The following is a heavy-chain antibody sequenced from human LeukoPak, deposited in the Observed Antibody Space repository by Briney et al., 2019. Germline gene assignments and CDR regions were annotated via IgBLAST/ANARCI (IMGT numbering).Heavy chain of an antibody. CDR3: AREWAVAGQDWFDP. CDR2: FDPEDGET. CDR1: GYTLTELS. V-gene: IGHV1-24*01. Sequence: ASVKVSCKASGYTLTELSMHWVRQAPGKGLEWMGNFDPEDGETIYAQKFQGRVTMTEDTSTDTAYMELSSLRSDDTAVYYCAREWAVAGQDWFDPWGQGTLVTVSS. J-gene: IGHJ5*02. D-gene: IGHD6-19*01.